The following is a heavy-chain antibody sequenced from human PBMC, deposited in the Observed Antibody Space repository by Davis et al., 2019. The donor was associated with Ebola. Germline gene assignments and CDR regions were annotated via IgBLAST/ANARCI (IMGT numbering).Heavy chain of an antibody. CDR2: IYYSGST. D-gene: IGHD3-3*01. Sequence: SETLFLTCTVSGGSISSSSYYWGWIRQPPGKGLEWIGSIYYSGSTYYNPSLKSRVTISVDTSKNQFSLKLSSVTAADTAVYYCARASLEWLYSFDYWGQGTLVTVSS. CDR1: GGSISSSSYY. CDR3: ARASLEWLYSFDY. V-gene: IGHV4-39*01. J-gene: IGHJ4*02.